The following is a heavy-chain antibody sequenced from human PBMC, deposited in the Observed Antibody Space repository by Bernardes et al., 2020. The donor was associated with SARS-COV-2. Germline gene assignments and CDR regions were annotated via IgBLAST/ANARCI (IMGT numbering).Heavy chain of an antibody. J-gene: IGHJ5*02. CDR2: INPKRGGT. V-gene: IGHV1-2*02. CDR3: ARVGRSAVAIAWFDP. D-gene: IGHD6-19*01. Sequence: ASVKVSCKASGYIFTDYYIHWVRQAPGQGLEWMGWINPKRGGTTYAQKFQGRVTMTSDTSTNTAYMELSRLTSDDTAVYFCARVGRSAVAIAWFDPWGQGTLVTVSS. CDR1: GYIFTDYY.